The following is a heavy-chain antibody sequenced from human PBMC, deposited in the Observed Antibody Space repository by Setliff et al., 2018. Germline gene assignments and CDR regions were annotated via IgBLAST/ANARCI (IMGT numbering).Heavy chain of an antibody. CDR1: GFTFSSYA. CDR3: VRLLDVDY. J-gene: IGHJ4*02. CDR2: ISPDGREI. V-gene: IGHV3-74*01. D-gene: IGHD3-10*01. Sequence: PGGSLRLSCAASGFTFSSYAMHWVRQPPGKGLEWVSRISPDGREIYYADSVKGRFTISRDNTKNTVYLQMNSLRVEDAGLYYCVRLLDVDYWGQGTLVTVSS.